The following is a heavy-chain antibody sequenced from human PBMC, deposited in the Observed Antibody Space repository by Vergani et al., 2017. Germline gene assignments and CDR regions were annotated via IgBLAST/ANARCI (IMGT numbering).Heavy chain of an antibody. CDR1: GDSMNNYY. CDR3: ARGPSVVQGHYIYYFTYFMDV. J-gene: IGHJ6*03. CDR2: IYLGGTT. Sequence: QVHLQEAGPGLVKPAETLSLTCTVSGDSMNNYYWNWIRQTPGKGLEWIGYIYLGGTTTYNPSLESRVSLSADTSKTQFSLQLTSVTAADTAVYYCARGPSVVQGHYIYYFTYFMDVGGKGTTVTVSS. V-gene: IGHV4-59*01. D-gene: IGHD2-15*01.